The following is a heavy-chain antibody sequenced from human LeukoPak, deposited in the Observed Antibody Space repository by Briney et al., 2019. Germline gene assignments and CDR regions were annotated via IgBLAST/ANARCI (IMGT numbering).Heavy chain of an antibody. V-gene: IGHV3-30*18. CDR3: AKDKGFSGSYSNNWFDP. D-gene: IGHD3-10*01. J-gene: IGHJ5*02. CDR1: GFTFSSYG. Sequence: PGGSLRLSCAASGFTFSSYGMHWVRQAPGKGLEWVAVISYDGSNKYYADSVKGRFTISRDNSKNTLYLQMNSLRAEDTAVYYCAKDKGFSGSYSNNWFDPWGQGTLVTVSS. CDR2: ISYDGSNK.